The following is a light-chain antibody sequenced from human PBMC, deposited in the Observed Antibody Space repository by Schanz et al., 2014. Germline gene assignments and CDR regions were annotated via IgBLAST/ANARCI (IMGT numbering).Light chain of an antibody. Sequence: QSVLTQPPSVSGAPGQRVAISCTGSSSNIGAGYHVHWYHQLPGTAPKLLIYGNNNRPSGVPDRFSGSKSGTSASLAISGLQSEDEADYYCSSYTSSSVLVFGTGTKLTVL. CDR1: SSNIGAGYH. J-gene: IGLJ1*01. CDR3: SSYTSSSVLV. V-gene: IGLV1-40*01. CDR2: GNN.